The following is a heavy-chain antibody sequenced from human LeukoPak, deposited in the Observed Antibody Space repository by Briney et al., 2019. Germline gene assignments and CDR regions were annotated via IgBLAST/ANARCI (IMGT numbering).Heavy chain of an antibody. V-gene: IGHV1-18*01. CDR3: ARSPTRLTFYFDY. Sequence: ASVTVSCTASGYTFTSYGISWGRQAPGQGLEWMGWISAYNGNTNYAQTLQGRVTMTTDTSTSTAYMELRSLRSDDTAVHYCARSPTRLTFYFDYWGQGTLVTVSS. CDR2: ISAYNGNT. D-gene: IGHD4/OR15-4a*01. CDR1: GYTFTSYG. J-gene: IGHJ4*02.